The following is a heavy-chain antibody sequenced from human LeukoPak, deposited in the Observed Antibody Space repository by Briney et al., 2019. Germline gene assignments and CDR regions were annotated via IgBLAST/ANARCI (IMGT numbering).Heavy chain of an antibody. D-gene: IGHD6-19*01. V-gene: IGHV3-64D*06. Sequence: PGGSLRLSCSASGFTFSIYAMHWVRQAPGKGLEYVSAISSNGGSTYYADSVKGRFTISRDNSKNTMYLQMSSLRAEDTAVYYCVKNGYSSGWFDNWFDPWGQGTLVTVSS. CDR2: ISSNGGST. CDR1: GFTFSIYA. J-gene: IGHJ5*02. CDR3: VKNGYSSGWFDNWFDP.